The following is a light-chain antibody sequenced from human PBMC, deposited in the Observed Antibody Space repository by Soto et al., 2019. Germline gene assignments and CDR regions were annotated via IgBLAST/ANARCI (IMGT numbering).Light chain of an antibody. CDR2: EVS. Sequence: QSAVTQPASVAGAPGQSISSACTGTSSDVGTYNYVSWYQQHPGKAPKLMIYEVSNWPSGVSNRFSGSKSGNTASLTISGLQAEDEADYYCSSYTTSSTRVFGGGTKVTVL. CDR3: SSYTTSSTRV. V-gene: IGLV2-14*01. J-gene: IGLJ3*02. CDR1: SSDVGTYNY.